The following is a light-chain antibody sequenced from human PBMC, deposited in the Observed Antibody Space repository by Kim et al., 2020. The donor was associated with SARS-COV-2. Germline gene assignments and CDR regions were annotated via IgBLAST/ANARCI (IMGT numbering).Light chain of an antibody. V-gene: IGLV1-44*01. J-gene: IGLJ3*02. CDR2: NDN. CDR1: RSNVGNNP. CDR3: ASWDDSLSGRV. Sequence: GQTVTISCSGRRSNVGNNPVTWFQQVPGTAPKLLMSNDNQRPSGVPDRFSASKSGTSASLAISGLQSEDEAVYYCASWDDSLSGRVFGGGTQLTVL.